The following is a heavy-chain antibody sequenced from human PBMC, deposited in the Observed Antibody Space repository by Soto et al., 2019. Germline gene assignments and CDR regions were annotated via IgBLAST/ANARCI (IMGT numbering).Heavy chain of an antibody. CDR2: IYYSGST. Sequence: SETLSLTCTVSGGSIGSYYWSWIRQRPGKGLEWIGYIYYSGSTNYNPSLKSRVTISVDKSKNQFSLKLSSVTAADTAVYYCARHVYGDYVFWYFERWGRGTLVTVSS. D-gene: IGHD4-17*01. V-gene: IGHV4-59*08. J-gene: IGHJ2*01. CDR3: ARHVYGDYVFWYFER. CDR1: GGSIGSYY.